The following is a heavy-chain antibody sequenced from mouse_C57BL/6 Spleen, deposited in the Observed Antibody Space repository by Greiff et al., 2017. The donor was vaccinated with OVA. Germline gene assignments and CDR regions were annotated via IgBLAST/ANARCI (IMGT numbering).Heavy chain of an antibody. V-gene: IGHV2-2*01. D-gene: IGHD1-1*01. Sequence: QVQLKESGPGLVQPSQSLSITCTVSGFSLTSYGVHWVRQSPGKGLEWLGVIWSGGSTDYNAAFISRLSISKDNSKSQVFFKMNSLQADDTAIYACARNGAVDFWYFDVWGTGTTVTVSS. CDR2: IWSGGST. J-gene: IGHJ1*03. CDR1: GFSLTSYG. CDR3: ARNGAVDFWYFDV.